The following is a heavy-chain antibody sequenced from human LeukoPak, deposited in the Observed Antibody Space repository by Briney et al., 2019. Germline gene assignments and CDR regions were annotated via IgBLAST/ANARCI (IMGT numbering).Heavy chain of an antibody. D-gene: IGHD3-10*02. CDR2: ISSSGSTI. CDR1: GFTFSSYW. V-gene: IGHV3-48*04. Sequence: GSLRLSSAGSGFTFSSYWMHWVRQAPGKGLEWVSYISSSGSTIYYADSVKGRFTISRDNAKNSLYLQMNSLRAEDTAVYYCAELGITMIGGVWGKGTTVTISS. J-gene: IGHJ6*04. CDR3: AELGITMIGGV.